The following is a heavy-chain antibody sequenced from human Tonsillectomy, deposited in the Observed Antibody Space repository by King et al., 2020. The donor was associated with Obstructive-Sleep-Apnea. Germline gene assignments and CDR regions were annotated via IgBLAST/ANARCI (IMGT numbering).Heavy chain of an antibody. Sequence: QLVQSGAEVKMPGESLKISCKGSGYSFTTYLIGCVRQMPGKGLEWMGILYPGGDSDTSYSPSFQVQVTISADKSVNTAYLQWSSLKASDTAMYYCARLSVTIDYWGQGTLVTVSS. CDR3: ARLSVTIDY. V-gene: IGHV5-51*01. CDR1: GYSFTTYL. J-gene: IGHJ4*02. CDR2: LYPGGDSDT. D-gene: IGHD4-17*01.